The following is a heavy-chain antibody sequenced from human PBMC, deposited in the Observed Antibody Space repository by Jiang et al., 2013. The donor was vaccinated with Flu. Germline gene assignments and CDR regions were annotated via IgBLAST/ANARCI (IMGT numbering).Heavy chain of an antibody. CDR3: ARDRLEISDY. CDR1: GYTFTTYP. V-gene: IGHV1-3*01. D-gene: IGHD5-24*01. J-gene: IGHJ4*02. Sequence: GAEVKKPGASVKVSCRASGYTFTTYPMHWVRQAPGQRLEWMGWINAGNGNTKYSQRFQGRVTITRDTSASTAYMELSSLTSEDTALYFCARDRLEISDYWGQGTLVTVSS. CDR2: INAGNGNT.